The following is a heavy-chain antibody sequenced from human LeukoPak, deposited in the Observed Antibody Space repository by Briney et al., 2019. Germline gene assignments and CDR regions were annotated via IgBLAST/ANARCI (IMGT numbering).Heavy chain of an antibody. D-gene: IGHD1-26*01. CDR3: ARVSVGAPAFDY. V-gene: IGHV3-7*01. CDR2: INEDGSEK. Sequence: PGGSLRLSCAASGFTFSSYWMSWVRQAPGKGLEWVAHINEDGSEKYYVDSVKGRFFISRDNAAKSLSLQMNRLRDADTAVYYCARVSVGAPAFDYWGQGNLVTVSS. CDR1: GFTFSSYW. J-gene: IGHJ4*02.